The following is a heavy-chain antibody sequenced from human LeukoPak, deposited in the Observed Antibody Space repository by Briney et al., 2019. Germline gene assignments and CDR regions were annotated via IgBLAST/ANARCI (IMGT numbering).Heavy chain of an antibody. CDR2: VYNSGDT. CDR1: GGSTSSDC. V-gene: IGHV4-59*08. CDR3: ARLKLGAYFDL. Sequence: TSETLSLTCTVSGGSTSSDCWSWIRQSPGKGLEWVGYVYNSGDTGKNPSLKSRVTILLDTSKNQCSLRLTSVSAADTAVYYCARLKLGAYFDLWGRGTLVTVSS. J-gene: IGHJ2*01. D-gene: IGHD3-16*01.